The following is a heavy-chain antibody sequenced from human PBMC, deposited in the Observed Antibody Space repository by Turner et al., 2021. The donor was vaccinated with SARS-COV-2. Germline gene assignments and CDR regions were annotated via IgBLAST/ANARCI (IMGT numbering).Heavy chain of an antibody. Sequence: QVQLVQAGAEVKKPVASVKVSCRAFGYSFTSYDINWVRQATGQGLEWMGWMNPNSGNTVYAQKFQGRVTITRNTSISTAYMELSSLRSEDTAVYYCARVGVGATEYMDVWGKGTTVTVSS. CDR3: ARVGVGATEYMDV. CDR2: MNPNSGNT. V-gene: IGHV1-8*03. J-gene: IGHJ6*03. D-gene: IGHD1-26*01. CDR1: GYSFTSYD.